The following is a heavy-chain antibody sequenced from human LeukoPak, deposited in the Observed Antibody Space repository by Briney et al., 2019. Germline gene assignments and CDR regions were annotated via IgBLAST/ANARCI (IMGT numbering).Heavy chain of an antibody. V-gene: IGHV4-39*07. CDR3: ARVGVDYSGNIIKYYFDY. Sequence: SETLSLTCTVSGGSISSSSYYWGWIRQPPGKGLEWIGTIYYSGSTYYNPSLKSRVTISVDTSKNQFSLKLSPVIAADTAVYYCARVGVDYSGNIIKYYFDYWGQGTLVTVSS. CDR1: GGSISSSSYY. D-gene: IGHD4-23*01. J-gene: IGHJ4*02. CDR2: IYYSGST.